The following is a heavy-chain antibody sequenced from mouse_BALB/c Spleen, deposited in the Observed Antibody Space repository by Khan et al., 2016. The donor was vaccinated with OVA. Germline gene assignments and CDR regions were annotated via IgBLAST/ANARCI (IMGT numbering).Heavy chain of an antibody. J-gene: IGHJ4*01. D-gene: IGHD6-1*01. CDR3: ARVEYNGTMDY. Sequence: QIQLVQSGPELKKPGETVKISCKASGYTFTIYGMNWVRQAPGKGLKWMGWINTYTGEPTYADDFKGRFAFSLETSTSTAFLQINNLKNEDTATYVCARVEYNGTMDYWGQGTSVTVSS. V-gene: IGHV9-3-1*01. CDR1: GYTFTIYG. CDR2: INTYTGEP.